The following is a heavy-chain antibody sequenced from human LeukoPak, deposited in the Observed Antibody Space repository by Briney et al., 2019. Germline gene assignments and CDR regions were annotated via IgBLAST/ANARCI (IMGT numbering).Heavy chain of an antibody. CDR2: ISYDGSNK. Sequence: GGSLRLSCVASGFNFTKYWMHWVRQAPGKGLEWVAVISYDGSNKYYADSVKGRFTISRDNSKNTLYLQMSSLRAEDTALYYCAKSQWLVLDAFNFWGQGTLVTVSS. D-gene: IGHD6-19*01. J-gene: IGHJ4*02. CDR3: AKSQWLVLDAFNF. CDR1: GFNFTKYW. V-gene: IGHV3-30*18.